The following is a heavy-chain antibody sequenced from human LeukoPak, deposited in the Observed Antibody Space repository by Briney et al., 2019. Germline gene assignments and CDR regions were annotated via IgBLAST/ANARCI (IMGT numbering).Heavy chain of an antibody. CDR1: GGSISSGGYY. CDR2: IYYSGST. J-gene: IGHJ4*02. D-gene: IGHD6-13*01. V-gene: IGHV4-31*03. Sequence: PSQTLSLTCTVSGGSISSGGYYWSWIRQHPGKGLEWIGYIYYSGSTYYNPSLKSRVTISVDTSKNQFSLKLSSVTAADTAVYYCARGPSSSWLGLYYFDYWGQGTLVTVSS. CDR3: ARGPSSSWLGLYYFDY.